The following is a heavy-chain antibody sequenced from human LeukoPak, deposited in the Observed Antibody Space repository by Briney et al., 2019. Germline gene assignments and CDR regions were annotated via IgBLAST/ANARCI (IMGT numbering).Heavy chain of an antibody. CDR2: IVVGGGNT. V-gene: IGHV1-58*01. Sequence: SVKVSCKASGFTFTSSAVQWVRQARGQGLEWIGWIVVGGGNTNYAQKFQERVTINRDMSTSTAYMELSSLRSEDTAVYYCATDDVTTGTKTALGYWGQGTLVTVSS. D-gene: IGHD1-1*01. CDR3: ATDDVTTGTKTALGY. CDR1: GFTFTSSA. J-gene: IGHJ4*02.